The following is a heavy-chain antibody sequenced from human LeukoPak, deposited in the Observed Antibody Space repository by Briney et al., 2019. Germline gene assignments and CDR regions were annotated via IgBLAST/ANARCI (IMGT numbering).Heavy chain of an antibody. D-gene: IGHD3-16*02. J-gene: IGHJ4*02. CDR3: ARGAVSGTYRYLY. CDR2: INPNSGDT. Sequence: ASVKVSCKAPGYTFSGYQIHWVRQAPGQGLEWMGWINPNSGDTNYAQKFQGRVTMTSDTSISTAYMELSRLSSDDTAVYSCARGAVSGTYRYLYWGQGTLVTVSS. CDR1: GYTFSGYQ. V-gene: IGHV1-2*02.